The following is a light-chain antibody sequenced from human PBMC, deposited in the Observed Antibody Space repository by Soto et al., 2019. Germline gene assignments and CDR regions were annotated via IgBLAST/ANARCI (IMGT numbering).Light chain of an antibody. V-gene: IGKV3-20*01. CDR3: QQYSSLPHT. CDR2: GVS. J-gene: IGKJ2*01. Sequence: ESVLTQSPGTLSLSPRQRATLSCRASQSVSNSYFAWYQQKPGQAPRLLIYGVSNRATGIPDRFSGSGSGTDFTLTISRLEPEDFVVYYCQQYSSLPHTFGQGTKLEVK. CDR1: QSVSNSY.